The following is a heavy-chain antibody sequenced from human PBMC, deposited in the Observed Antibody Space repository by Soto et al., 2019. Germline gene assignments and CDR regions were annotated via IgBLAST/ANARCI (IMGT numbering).Heavy chain of an antibody. Sequence: RGESLKISCQGSGYSFTSYWIGWVRQMPGKGLEWMGIIYPGDSDTRYSPSFQGKVTISADKSSSTAYLQWSSLKASDTARYYCARTGRDYDSSGSGPDYWGQGTLVTVSS. V-gene: IGHV5-51*01. CDR3: ARTGRDYDSSGSGPDY. CDR2: IYPGDSDT. D-gene: IGHD3-22*01. J-gene: IGHJ4*02. CDR1: GYSFTSYW.